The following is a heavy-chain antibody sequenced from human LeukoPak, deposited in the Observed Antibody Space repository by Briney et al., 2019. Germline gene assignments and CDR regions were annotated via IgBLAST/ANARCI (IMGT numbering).Heavy chain of an antibody. Sequence: KPSETLSLTCTVSGGSISSYYWSWIRQPAGKGLECIGRIHSSGSTDYNPSLKSRVTMSVETSKNQLSLKLSYVTAADTAVYYCAREGTLAYSQIDYWGQGTLVTVSS. CDR1: GGSISSYY. J-gene: IGHJ4*02. CDR2: IHSSGST. CDR3: AREGTLAYSQIDY. D-gene: IGHD4-11*01. V-gene: IGHV4-4*07.